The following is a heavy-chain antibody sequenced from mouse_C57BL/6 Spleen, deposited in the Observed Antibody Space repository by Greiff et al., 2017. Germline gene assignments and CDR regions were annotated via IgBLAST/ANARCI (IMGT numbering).Heavy chain of an antibody. CDR2: ISSGSSTI. V-gene: IGHV5-17*01. D-gene: IGHD1-1*01. Sequence: EVKLMESGGGLVKPGGSLKLSCAASGFTFSDYGMHWVRQAPEKGLEWVAYISSGSSTIYYADTVKGRFTISRDNDKNTLFLQMTSLRSEDTAMYYCAGNYYGSSSYYAMDYWGQGTSVTVSS. J-gene: IGHJ4*01. CDR1: GFTFSDYG. CDR3: AGNYYGSSSYYAMDY.